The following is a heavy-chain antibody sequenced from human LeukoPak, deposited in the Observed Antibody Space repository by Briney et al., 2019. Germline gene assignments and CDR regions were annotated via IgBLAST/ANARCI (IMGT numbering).Heavy chain of an antibody. CDR2: ISSSSSYI. V-gene: IGHV3-21*01. CDR1: GLTLSSDS. Sequence: GGSLRLSCAGSGLTLSSDSMNWVRHAPRKGLEWVSSISSSSSYIYYADSVKGRFTISRDNARNSLYLQMNSLRAEDTAVYYCARDTDQYCGRDCYVDYWGQGTLVTVSS. J-gene: IGHJ4*02. CDR3: ARDTDQYCGRDCYVDY. D-gene: IGHD2-21*02.